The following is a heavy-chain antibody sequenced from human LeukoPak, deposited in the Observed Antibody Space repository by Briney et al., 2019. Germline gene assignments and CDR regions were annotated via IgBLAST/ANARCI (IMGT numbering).Heavy chain of an antibody. Sequence: SQTLSLTCVISGDIVSSNSAAWSWIRQSPSSGLEWLGRTYYRSKWFHDYAVSVKSRITINPDTSKNQFSLQLNSVTPEDTAVYYCAREVYSSGWYSDYWGQGTLVTVSS. V-gene: IGHV6-1*01. CDR3: AREVYSSGWYSDY. D-gene: IGHD6-19*01. CDR2: TYYRSKWFH. CDR1: GDIVSSNSAA. J-gene: IGHJ4*02.